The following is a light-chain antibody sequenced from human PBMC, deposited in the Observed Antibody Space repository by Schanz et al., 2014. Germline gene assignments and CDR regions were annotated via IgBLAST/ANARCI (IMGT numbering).Light chain of an antibody. CDR2: GAS. J-gene: IGKJ1*01. Sequence: ENVLTQSPATLSLSPGERATLSCRASQSVSSSYLAWYQQKPGQAPRLLIYGASSRATGIPDRFSGSGSGTDFTLTISSLEPEDFAVYYCQHYGNSPPLTFGQGTKVEI. CDR1: QSVSSSY. CDR3: QHYGNSPPLT. V-gene: IGKV3-20*01.